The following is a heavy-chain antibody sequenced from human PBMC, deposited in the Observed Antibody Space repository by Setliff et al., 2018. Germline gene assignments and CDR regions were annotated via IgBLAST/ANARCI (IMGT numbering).Heavy chain of an antibody. V-gene: IGHV1-2*02. CDR1: GYSFTGYQ. D-gene: IGHD2-2*01. CDR2: INPNSCVA. CDR3: ARDSASCDSTSCYWAVNWFDP. Sequence: ASVKVSCKASGYSFTGYQIYWMRLAPGQGLEWMGWINPNSCVANYARRFEGRVTMTSDTSISTVYMEVNSLRSDDTAVYFCARDSASCDSTSCYWAVNWFDPWGQGTLVTVSS. J-gene: IGHJ5*02.